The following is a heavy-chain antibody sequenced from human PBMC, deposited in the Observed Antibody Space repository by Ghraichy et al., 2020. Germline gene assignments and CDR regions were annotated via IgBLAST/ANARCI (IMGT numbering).Heavy chain of an antibody. Sequence: GESLNISCAASGFTFSTTWMSWVRQAPGKGLEWVGRIKSKTAGGATDYVAPVKGRFTISRDDSKNTLYLQMNSLKTEDTAVYYCTTTFHSDSSGSYWGQGTLVTVSS. D-gene: IGHD3-22*01. CDR1: GFTFSTTW. V-gene: IGHV3-15*01. CDR3: TTTFHSDSSGSY. J-gene: IGHJ4*02. CDR2: IKSKTAGGAT.